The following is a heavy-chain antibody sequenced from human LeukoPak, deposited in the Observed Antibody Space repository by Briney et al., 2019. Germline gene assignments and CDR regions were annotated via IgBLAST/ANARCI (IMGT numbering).Heavy chain of an antibody. V-gene: IGHV3-11*01. CDR2: ISSSGSNI. J-gene: IGHJ4*02. D-gene: IGHD5-18*01. CDR3: ARDDGIVDTAMGFDY. CDR1: GFTFSDYY. Sequence: GGSLRLSCAASGFTFSDYYMSWIRQAPGKGLEGVSYISSSGSNIYYADSVKGRFTISRDNAKNSLYLQMNSLRAEDTAVYYCARDDGIVDTAMGFDYWGQGTLVTVSS.